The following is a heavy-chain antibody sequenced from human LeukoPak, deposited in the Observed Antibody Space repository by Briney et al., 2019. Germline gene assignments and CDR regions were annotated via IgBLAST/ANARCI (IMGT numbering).Heavy chain of an antibody. CDR1: GGTFASYG. J-gene: IGHJ6*04. V-gene: IGHV1-69*05. Sequence: GASVKVSCEASGGTFASYGVSWVRQAPGQGLEWMGGIIPMSGATNYAQKFQGRVTIITDESRTTIHMELSSLRSDDTAVYYCAKAGLMGGYRHGVFYYNMEVWGKGTTVTVSS. CDR2: IIPMSGAT. CDR3: AKAGLMGGYRHGVFYYNMEV. D-gene: IGHD3-16*02.